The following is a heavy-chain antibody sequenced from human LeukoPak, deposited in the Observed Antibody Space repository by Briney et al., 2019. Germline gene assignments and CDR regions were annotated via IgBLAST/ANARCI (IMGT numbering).Heavy chain of an antibody. CDR2: ISWNSGSI. V-gene: IGHV3-9*01. D-gene: IGHD3-22*01. CDR3: AKDRATSRNYYDSSGPKGLWDAFDI. CDR1: GFTFDDYA. J-gene: IGHJ3*02. Sequence: GRSLRLSCAASGFTFDDYAMHWVRQAPGKGLEWVSGISWNSGSIGYADSVKGRFTISRDNAKNSLYLQMNSLRAEDTALYYCAKDRATSRNYYDSSGPKGLWDAFDIWGQGTMVTVSS.